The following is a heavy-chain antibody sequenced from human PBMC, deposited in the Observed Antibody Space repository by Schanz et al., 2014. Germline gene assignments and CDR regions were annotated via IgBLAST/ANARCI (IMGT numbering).Heavy chain of an antibody. CDR3: AKDCPSDYGDHCFDF. CDR2: ISANDYDT. J-gene: IGHJ4*02. V-gene: IGHV3-23*04. CDR1: GFAFSSFA. D-gene: IGHD4-17*01. Sequence: EVFLVESGGGLVQPGGSLRLSCAASGFAFSSFALSWVRQSPGKGLEWVSAISANDYDTYYAPSVKGRFTVSRDNSKNTLYLQMNSLRAEDTAVYYCAKDCPSDYGDHCFDFWGQGTLVTVSS.